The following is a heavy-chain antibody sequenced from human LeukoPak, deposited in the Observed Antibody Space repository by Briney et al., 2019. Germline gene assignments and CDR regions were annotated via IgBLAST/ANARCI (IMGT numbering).Heavy chain of an antibody. CDR2: IASDGSHT. J-gene: IGHJ3*02. D-gene: IGHD2-21*02. CDR1: GFTFSNYF. CDR3: ARERQDTVIHSGAFDI. Sequence: GRSLRLSCAASGFTFSNYFMHWVRQAPGKGLEWVADIASDGSHTFYVESVKGRFTISRDNSKNTLYLQMNSLGPEDTAVYFCARERQDTVIHSGAFDIWAKGQWSPSLQ. V-gene: IGHV3-30-3*01.